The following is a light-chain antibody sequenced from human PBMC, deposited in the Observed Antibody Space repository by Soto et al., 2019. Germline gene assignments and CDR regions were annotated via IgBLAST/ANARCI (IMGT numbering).Light chain of an antibody. V-gene: IGLV1-47*01. CDR2: ADS. CDR3: ATWDESLRGVV. CDR1: SSNVGSNY. Sequence: QSVLTQPPSASGTPGQRVTISCTGGSSNVGSNYAYWYRQLPGTAPTLVIYADSQRPSGGPDPFSGSKSGTSASLPISERRYEDEADYYCATWDESLRGVVFGGGTQLTVL. J-gene: IGLJ2*01.